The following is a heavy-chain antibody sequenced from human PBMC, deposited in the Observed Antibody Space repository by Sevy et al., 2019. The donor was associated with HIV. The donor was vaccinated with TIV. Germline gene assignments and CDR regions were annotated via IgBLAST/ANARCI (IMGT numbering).Heavy chain of an antibody. D-gene: IGHD4-17*01. Sequence: GGSLRLSCAASGFTFSSYAMHWVRQAPGKGLEWVAVISYDGSNKYYADSVKGRFTISRDNSKNTRYLQMNSLRAEDTAVYYCARDPTTVTTPSYYYYYGMDVWGQGTTVTVSS. CDR3: ARDPTTVTTPSYYYYYGMDV. J-gene: IGHJ6*02. V-gene: IGHV3-30-3*01. CDR1: GFTFSSYA. CDR2: ISYDGSNK.